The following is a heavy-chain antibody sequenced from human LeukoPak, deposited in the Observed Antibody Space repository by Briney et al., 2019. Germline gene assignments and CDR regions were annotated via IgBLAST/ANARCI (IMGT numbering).Heavy chain of an antibody. Sequence: PSETLSLTCTVSGGSISSSSYSWGWIRQPPGKGLGWIGGIYYSGSTYYNPSLKSRVTISVDTSKNQFSLKLSSVTAADTAVYYCARGGVDDISVAGGVDYGMDVWGQGTTVTVSS. CDR1: GGSISSSSYS. CDR2: IYYSGST. J-gene: IGHJ6*02. CDR3: ARGGVDDISVAGGVDYGMDV. D-gene: IGHD3-9*01. V-gene: IGHV4-39*01.